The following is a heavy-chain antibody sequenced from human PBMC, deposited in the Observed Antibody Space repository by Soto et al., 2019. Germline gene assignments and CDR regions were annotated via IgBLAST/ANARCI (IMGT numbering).Heavy chain of an antibody. CDR2: IYYSGRT. D-gene: IGHD3-22*01. Sequence: SETLSLTCTVSGDSSSSSTNYWGWIRQPPGKGLEWIGSIYYSGRTYYNPSLKSRVTISVDTSRIHFSLKLISVTAADTAVYFCARQPYDSSDYFDYRGQGTLVTVSS. J-gene: IGHJ4*02. V-gene: IGHV4-39*01. CDR1: GDSSSSSTNY. CDR3: ARQPYDSSDYFDY.